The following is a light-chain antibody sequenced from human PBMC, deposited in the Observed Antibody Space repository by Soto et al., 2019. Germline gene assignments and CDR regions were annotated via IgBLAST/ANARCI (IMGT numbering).Light chain of an antibody. CDR2: SNN. V-gene: IGLV1-44*01. CDR3: AAWDDSLNGWV. CDR1: SSNIGSNT. J-gene: IGLJ3*02. Sequence: QSVLTQPPSASGTPGQRVTISCSGSSSNIGSNTVNWYQQLPGTAPKLLIYSNNQRPSGVPDRFSGYKSGTSASQAISGLQSEDEADYYCAAWDDSLNGWVFGGGTKVTVL.